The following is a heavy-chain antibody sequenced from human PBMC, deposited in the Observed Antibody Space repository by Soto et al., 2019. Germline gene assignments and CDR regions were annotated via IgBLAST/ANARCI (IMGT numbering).Heavy chain of an antibody. D-gene: IGHD3-3*01. CDR1: GGSISSYY. V-gene: IGHV4-59*01. CDR2: IYYSGST. J-gene: IGHJ6*02. Sequence: QVQLQESGPGLVKPSETLSLTCTVSGGSISSYYWSWIRQPPGKGLEWIGYIYYSGSTNYNPSLKSRVTISVDTSKNQVSLKLSSVTAADTAVYYCARDFTRITIFGVAHYGMDVWGQGTTVTVSS. CDR3: ARDFTRITIFGVAHYGMDV.